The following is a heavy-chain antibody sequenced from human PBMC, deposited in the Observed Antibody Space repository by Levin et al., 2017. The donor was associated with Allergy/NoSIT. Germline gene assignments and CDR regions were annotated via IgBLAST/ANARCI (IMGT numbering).Heavy chain of an antibody. Sequence: SETLSLSCAVYGGSFSGHYWTWIRQPPGEGLEWIGEIHHNGTTNYSPSLKSRVTLSLDRSKNQFFLKLSSVTAADAAKYFCARQACGTSGCPVDSWGQGLVVNVSS. J-gene: IGHJ4*02. V-gene: IGHV4-34*01. CDR3: ARQACGTSGCPVDS. CDR1: GGSFSGHY. D-gene: IGHD1-26*01. CDR2: IHHNGTT.